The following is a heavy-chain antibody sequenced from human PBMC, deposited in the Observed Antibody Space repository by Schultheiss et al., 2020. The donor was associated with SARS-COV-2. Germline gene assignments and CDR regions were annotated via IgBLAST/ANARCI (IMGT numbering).Heavy chain of an antibody. Sequence: SETLSLTCAVYGGSFSGYFWTWIRQSPGKGLEWIGEINHSGSTNYNPSLKSRVTISVDTSKNQFSLRLRSVTAADTAVYYCARGRAGDSSIRSPVMDVWGQGTTVTVSS. V-gene: IGHV4-34*01. J-gene: IGHJ6*02. CDR1: GGSFSGYF. D-gene: IGHD6-13*01. CDR3: ARGRAGDSSIRSPVMDV. CDR2: INHSGST.